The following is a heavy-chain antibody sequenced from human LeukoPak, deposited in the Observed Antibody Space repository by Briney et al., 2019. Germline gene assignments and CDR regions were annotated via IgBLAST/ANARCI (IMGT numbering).Heavy chain of an antibody. J-gene: IGHJ4*02. CDR2: TSWNSGNI. V-gene: IGHV3-9*03. D-gene: IGHD3-10*01. Sequence: GGSLRLSCAASGFNFDDHAMHWVRQAPGKGLEWVSGTSWNSGNIGYADSVKGRFTISRDNAKNSLYLQMNSLRAEDMALYYCAKGSYFGSPFGYWGQGTLVTVSS. CDR1: GFNFDDHA. CDR3: AKGSYFGSPFGY.